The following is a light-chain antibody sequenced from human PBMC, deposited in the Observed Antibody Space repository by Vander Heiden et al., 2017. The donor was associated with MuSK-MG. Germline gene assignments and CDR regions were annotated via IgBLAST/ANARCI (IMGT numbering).Light chain of an antibody. J-gene: IGKJ1*01. CDR3: QQYGSSPPWT. CDR1: QSVSSSY. Sequence: EIVLTKSPGTLSLSPGERATLSCRASQSVSSSYLAWYQQKPGQAPMLLIYGASSRATGIPDRFSGSGSGTDFTLTISRLEPEDFAVYYCQQYGSSPPWTFGQGTKVEIK. CDR2: GAS. V-gene: IGKV3-20*01.